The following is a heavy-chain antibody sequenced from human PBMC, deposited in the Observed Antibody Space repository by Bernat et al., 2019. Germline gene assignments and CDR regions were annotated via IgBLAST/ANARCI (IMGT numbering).Heavy chain of an antibody. V-gene: IGHV1-18*04. D-gene: IGHD2-2*01. CDR1: GYTFTNYD. Sequence: QVQLVQSGAEVKKPGASVKVSCKASGYTFTNYDISWVRQAPGQGLEWMGWISTYNGNTMSAQKFQARVTMTTDTSTSTAYMEVRSLRSDDTAVYYCVRWREDQPRYWGQGTLVSVSP. J-gene: IGHJ4*02. CDR2: ISTYNGNT. CDR3: VRWREDQPRY.